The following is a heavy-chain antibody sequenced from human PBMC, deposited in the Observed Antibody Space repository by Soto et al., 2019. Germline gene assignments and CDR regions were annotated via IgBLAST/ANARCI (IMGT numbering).Heavy chain of an antibody. V-gene: IGHV3-23*01. Sequence: GGSLRLSCAASGFTFSSYAMSWVRQAPGKGLEWVSAISGSGGSTYYADSVKGRFTISRDNSKNTLYLQMNSLRAEDTAVYYCAKDSPQYHYDSSKYYYGMDVWGQGTTVTVSS. CDR1: GFTFSSYA. J-gene: IGHJ6*02. D-gene: IGHD3-22*01. CDR2: ISGSGGST. CDR3: AKDSPQYHYDSSKYYYGMDV.